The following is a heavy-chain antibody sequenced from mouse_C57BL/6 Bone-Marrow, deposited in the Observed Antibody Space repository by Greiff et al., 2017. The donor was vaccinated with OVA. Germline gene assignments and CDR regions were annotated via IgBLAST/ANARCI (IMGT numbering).Heavy chain of an antibody. Sequence: QVQLQQSGPGLVQPSQSLSITCTVSGFSLTSYGVHWVRQPPGKGLEWLGVIWSGGSTDYNAAFISRLSISKDNSKSQVFFKMNSLQAEDTAIDYGAKKTHYVDYAMDYWGQGTSVTVSS. V-gene: IGHV2-4*01. CDR1: GFSLTSYG. CDR3: AKKTHYVDYAMDY. J-gene: IGHJ4*01. D-gene: IGHD1-1*01. CDR2: IWSGGST.